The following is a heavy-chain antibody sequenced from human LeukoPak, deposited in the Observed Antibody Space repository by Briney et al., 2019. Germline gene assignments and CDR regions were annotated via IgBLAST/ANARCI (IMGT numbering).Heavy chain of an antibody. J-gene: IGHJ4*02. D-gene: IGHD3-9*01. CDR1: GYTFTSYG. V-gene: IGHV1-18*01. CDR2: ISAYNGNT. CDR3: ARSFARDSYILTGYNIADY. Sequence: ASVKVSCKASGYTFTSYGISWVRQAPGQGLEWMGWISAYNGNTNYAQKLQGRVTMTTDRSTSTAYMELRSLRSDDTAMYYCARSFARDSYILTGYNIADYWGQGTLVTVSS.